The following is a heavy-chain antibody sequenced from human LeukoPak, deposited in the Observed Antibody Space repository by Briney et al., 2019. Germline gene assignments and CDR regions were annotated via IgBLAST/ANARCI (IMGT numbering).Heavy chain of an antibody. CDR2: IYTSGYT. J-gene: IGHJ4*02. D-gene: IGHD2-8*01. CDR3: SRENGAFSPFGY. Sequence: SETLSLTCTVSGGSISSYSWSWIRQPAGKGLEWIGHIYTSGYTNYNPSLKSRTYNPSLKSRVAMSEDTSRNQFSLKLTSVTAADTAVYFCSRENGAFSPFGYWGQGTLVTVPS. V-gene: IGHV4-4*07. CDR1: GGSISSYS.